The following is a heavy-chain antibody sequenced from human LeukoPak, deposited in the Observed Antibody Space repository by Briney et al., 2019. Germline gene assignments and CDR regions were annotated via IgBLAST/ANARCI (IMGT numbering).Heavy chain of an antibody. Sequence: ASVKVSCKASGYTFTGYYMHWVRQAPGQGLEWMGWINPNSGGTNYAQKFQGWVTMTRDTSISTAYIELSRLRSDDTAVYYCARVGETGYCTNGVCRSGYFDYWGQGTLVTVSS. CDR1: GYTFTGYY. D-gene: IGHD2-8*01. V-gene: IGHV1-2*04. J-gene: IGHJ4*02. CDR3: ARVGETGYCTNGVCRSGYFDY. CDR2: INPNSGGT.